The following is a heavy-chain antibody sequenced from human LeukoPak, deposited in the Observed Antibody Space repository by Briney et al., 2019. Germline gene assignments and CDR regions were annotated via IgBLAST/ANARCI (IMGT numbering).Heavy chain of an antibody. CDR1: GFTFSSYA. V-gene: IGHV3-23*01. CDR3: AKGHILLWFVA. D-gene: IGHD3-10*01. Sequence: GGSLRLSCAASGFTFSSYAMSWVRQAPGKGLEWVSAISGSGGSTYYADSMKGRFTISRDNSKNTLYLQMNSLRAEDTAVYYCAKGHILLWFVAWGQGTLVTVSS. J-gene: IGHJ5*02. CDR2: ISGSGGST.